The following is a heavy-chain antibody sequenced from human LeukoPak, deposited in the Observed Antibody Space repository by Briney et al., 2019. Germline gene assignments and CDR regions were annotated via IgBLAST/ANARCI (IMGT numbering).Heavy chain of an antibody. J-gene: IGHJ5*02. CDR3: VRDHVSPGLSNWFDP. CDR2: IYYSGST. CDR1: GGSISSYY. Sequence: SETLSLTCAVSGGSISSYYWSWIRQPPGKGLEWIGYIYYSGSTNYNPSLKSRLTISITTSKNQFSLKVTSVTASDTAMYYCVRDHVSPGLSNWFDPWGQGTLVTVSS. D-gene: IGHD3-16*01. V-gene: IGHV4-59*12.